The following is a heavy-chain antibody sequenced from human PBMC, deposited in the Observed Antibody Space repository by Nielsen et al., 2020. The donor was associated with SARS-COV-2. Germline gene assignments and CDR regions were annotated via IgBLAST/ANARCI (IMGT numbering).Heavy chain of an antibody. V-gene: IGHV4-31*03. J-gene: IGHJ5*02. Sequence: LRLSCTVSGGSISSGGYYWSWIRQHPGKGLEWIGYIYYSGGTYYNPSLKSRVTISVDTSKNQFSLKLSSVTAADTAVYYCARAPTRGFNGNWFDPWGQGTLVTVSS. CDR3: ARAPTRGFNGNWFDP. CDR1: GGSISSGGYY. D-gene: IGHD5-12*01. CDR2: IYYSGGT.